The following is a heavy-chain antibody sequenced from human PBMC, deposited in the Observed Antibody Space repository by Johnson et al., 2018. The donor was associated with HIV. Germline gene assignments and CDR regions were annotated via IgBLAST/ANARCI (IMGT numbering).Heavy chain of an antibody. CDR2: IYSGGST. Sequence: VQLVESGGGLVQPGGSLRLSCAASGFTFSSYWMHWVRQAPGKGLEWVSVIYSGGSTYYADSVKGRFTISRDNSKNTLYLQMNSLRAEDTAVYYCARDVTKDAFDIWGQGTMVTVSS. CDR1: GFTFSSYW. CDR3: ARDVTKDAFDI. J-gene: IGHJ3*02. D-gene: IGHD4-17*01. V-gene: IGHV3-66*01.